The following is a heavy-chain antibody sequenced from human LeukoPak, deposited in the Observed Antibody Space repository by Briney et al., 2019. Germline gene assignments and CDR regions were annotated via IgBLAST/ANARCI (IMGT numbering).Heavy chain of an antibody. CDR3: ARDRIQLWLRYYYYYMDV. CDR2: IIPIFGTA. CDR1: GGTFSSYA. D-gene: IGHD5-18*01. Sequence: GASVKVSCKASGGTFSSYAISWVRQAPGQGLEWMGRIIPIFGTANYAHKFQGRVTITTDESTSTAYKELSSLRSEDTAVYYCARDRIQLWLRYYYYYMDVWGKGTTVTVSS. V-gene: IGHV1-69*05. J-gene: IGHJ6*03.